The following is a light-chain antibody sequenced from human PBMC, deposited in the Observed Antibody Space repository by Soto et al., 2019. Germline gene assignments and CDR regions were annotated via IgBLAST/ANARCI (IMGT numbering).Light chain of an antibody. CDR2: GAS. J-gene: IGKJ2*01. CDR3: QHYGSSPYT. CDR1: QSVSSSY. V-gene: IGKV3-20*01. Sequence: EIVLTQSPGTLSLSPGERATLSCRASQSVSSSYLAWYQQKPGQAPRLLIYGASSRATGIQDRFSSSGSGTDFTLTISRLEPEDFAVYYCQHYGSSPYTFGQRTKLEIK.